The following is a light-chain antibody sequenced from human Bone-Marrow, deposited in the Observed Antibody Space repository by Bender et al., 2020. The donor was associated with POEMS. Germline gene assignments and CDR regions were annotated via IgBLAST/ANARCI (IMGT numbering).Light chain of an antibody. CDR1: SGSIAANY. CDR2: DDD. V-gene: IGLV6-57*01. CDR3: QSYDSDIVV. J-gene: IGLJ2*01. Sequence: NYMLAQPQSVSGSPGKTVDISCTRSSGSIAANYVQWYQQRPGTSPIVVIFDDDQRPSGVPDRFSGSIDSSSNSASLTISGLKTEDEADYYCQSYDSDIVVFGGGTKLTVL.